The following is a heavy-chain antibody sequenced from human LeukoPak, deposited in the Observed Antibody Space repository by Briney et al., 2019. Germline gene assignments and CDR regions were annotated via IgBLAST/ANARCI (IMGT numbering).Heavy chain of an antibody. CDR2: ISSGSNTI. CDR1: GFTFSSYS. J-gene: IGHJ3*02. CDR3: ATDPGYGYSGAFDI. V-gene: IGHV3-48*01. D-gene: IGHD5-18*01. Sequence: GGSLRLSCAAAGFTFSSYSMNWVRQAPGKGLEWVSYISSGSNTIYYADSVKGRFTISRDNAKNSLYLQMNSLRAEDAAVYYCATDPGYGYSGAFDIWGQGTMVTVSS.